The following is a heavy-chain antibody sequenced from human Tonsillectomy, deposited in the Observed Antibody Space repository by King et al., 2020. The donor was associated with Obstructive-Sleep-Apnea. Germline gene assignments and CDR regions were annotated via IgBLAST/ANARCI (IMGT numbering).Heavy chain of an antibody. Sequence: LVESGGGVVQPGGSLRLSCAASEFTFSSYGMHWVRQAPGKGLGWVAFVRDDGSNEYYADSVKGRFTISRDNSKNTVYLQMNSLRAEDTAVYYCAKSSGVAAAGTYPFDYWGQGTLVTVSS. D-gene: IGHD6-13*01. CDR2: VRDDGSNE. CDR3: AKSSGVAAAGTYPFDY. CDR1: EFTFSSYG. V-gene: IGHV3-30*02. J-gene: IGHJ4*02.